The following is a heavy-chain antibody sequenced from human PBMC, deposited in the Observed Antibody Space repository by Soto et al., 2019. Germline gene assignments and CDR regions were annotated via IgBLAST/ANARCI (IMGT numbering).Heavy chain of an antibody. CDR2: ISGSGGST. D-gene: IGHD3-9*01. J-gene: IGHJ6*02. CDR3: AKDQSYDILTGYYNTTYYYYYGMDI. CDR1: GFPFSIYA. V-gene: IGHV3-23*01. Sequence: AGSLSLSCAASGFPFSIYAMILVRQAPGKGLEWVSAISGSGGSTYYADSVKGRFTISRDNSKNTLYLQMNSLRAEDTAVYYCAKDQSYDILTGYYNTTYYYYYGMDIWGQGTTVTVSS.